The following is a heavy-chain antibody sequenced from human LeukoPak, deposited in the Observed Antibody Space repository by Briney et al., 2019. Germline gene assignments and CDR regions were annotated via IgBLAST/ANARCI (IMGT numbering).Heavy chain of an antibody. J-gene: IGHJ3*02. V-gene: IGHV4-34*01. CDR2: INHSGST. CDR3: ARLYYDYVWGSYPLYFDI. CDR1: GGSFSGYY. Sequence: ASETLSLTCAVYGGSFSGYYWSWIRQPPGKGLEWIGEINHSGSTYYNPSLKSRVTISVDTSKNQFSLKLSSVTAADTAVYYCARLYYDYVWGSYPLYFDIWGQGTMVTVSS. D-gene: IGHD3-16*02.